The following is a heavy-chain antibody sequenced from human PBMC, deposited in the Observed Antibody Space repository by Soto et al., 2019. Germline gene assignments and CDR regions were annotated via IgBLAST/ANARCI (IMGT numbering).Heavy chain of an antibody. D-gene: IGHD2-15*01. CDR1: GYTFTSYG. CDR2: ISAYNGNT. J-gene: IGHJ1*01. CDR3: ASRLGNVVVAATSPL. V-gene: IGHV1-18*01. Sequence: ASVKVSCKASGYTFTSYGISWVRQAPGQGLEWMGWISAYNGNTNYAQKLQGRVTMTTDTSTSTAYMELRSLRSDDTAVYYCASRLGNVVVAATSPLWGQGTLVTVSS.